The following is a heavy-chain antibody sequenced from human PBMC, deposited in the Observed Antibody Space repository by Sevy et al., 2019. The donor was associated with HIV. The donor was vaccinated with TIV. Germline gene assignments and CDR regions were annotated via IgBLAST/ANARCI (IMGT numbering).Heavy chain of an antibody. Sequence: ASVKVSCKASGYTFTRYYMHWVRQAPGQGLAWMGIINPSGGSTSYAQKFQGRVTMTRDTSTSTVYMELSSLRSEDTAVYYCARGPLYGSGNFYYFDYWGQGTLVTVSS. CDR3: ARGPLYGSGNFYYFDY. CDR1: GYTFTRYY. D-gene: IGHD3-10*01. CDR2: INPSGGST. J-gene: IGHJ4*02. V-gene: IGHV1-46*01.